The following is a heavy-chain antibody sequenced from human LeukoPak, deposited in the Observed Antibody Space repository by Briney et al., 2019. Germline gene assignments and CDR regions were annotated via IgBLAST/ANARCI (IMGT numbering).Heavy chain of an antibody. V-gene: IGHV3-21*01. CDR2: ISTSSRYI. J-gene: IGHJ5*02. D-gene: IGHD2-2*01. Sequence: KPGGSLRLSCAASGFTFSSFDMNWVRQARGKGLEWVSSISTSSRYIYYRDSVKGRFTISRDDAKNSLYLQMNSLRVEDTAVYYCARADCSGSTCYLRRSWFDPWGQGTLVTVSS. CDR1: GFTFSSFD. CDR3: ARADCSGSTCYLRRSWFDP.